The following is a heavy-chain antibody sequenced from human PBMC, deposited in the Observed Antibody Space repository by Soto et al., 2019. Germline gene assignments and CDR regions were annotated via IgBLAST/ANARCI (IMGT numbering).Heavy chain of an antibody. Sequence: QVQLVQSGAEVKKPGSSVKVSCKASGGTFSRYAISWVRQAPGQGLEGMGEIIPIFGTANYAQKFQGRVTITADESTSTAYMELSSMRSEATAVYYCATYYYDSSGYERYWYFDLWGRGTLVTVSS. V-gene: IGHV1-69*12. CDR2: IIPIFGTA. D-gene: IGHD3-22*01. CDR1: GGTFSRYA. J-gene: IGHJ2*01. CDR3: ATYYYDSSGYERYWYFDL.